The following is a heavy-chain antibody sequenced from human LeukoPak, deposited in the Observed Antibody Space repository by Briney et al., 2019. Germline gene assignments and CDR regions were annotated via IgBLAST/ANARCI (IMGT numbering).Heavy chain of an antibody. J-gene: IGHJ5*02. CDR2: IRQDGGEK. D-gene: IGHD2-21*01. CDR3: ARVGERDKFALIEGWFDP. V-gene: IGHV3-7*01. CDR1: GFTFSSYW. Sequence: GGSLRLSCAASGFTFSSYWMSWVRQAPGKGLEWLANIRQDGGEKYSADSVKGRFTISRDNAKSSLYLQMNSLRAEDTAVYYCARVGERDKFALIEGWFDPWGQGTLVTVSS.